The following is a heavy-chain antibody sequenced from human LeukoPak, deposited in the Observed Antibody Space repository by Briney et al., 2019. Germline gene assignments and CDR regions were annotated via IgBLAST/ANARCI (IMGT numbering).Heavy chain of an antibody. J-gene: IGHJ4*02. CDR2: ISYDGSNK. CDR1: GFTFSSYA. CDR3: ARDPTTVTTGLDY. Sequence: GGSLRLSCAASGFTFSSYAMHWVRQAPGKGLEWVAVISYDGSNKYYADSVKGRFTISRDNSKNTLYLQMNSLRAEDTAVYYCARDPTTVTTGLDYWGQGTLVTVSS. V-gene: IGHV3-30*04. D-gene: IGHD4-17*01.